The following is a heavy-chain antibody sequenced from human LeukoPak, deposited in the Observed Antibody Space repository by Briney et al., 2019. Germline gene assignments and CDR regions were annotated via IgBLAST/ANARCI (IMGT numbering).Heavy chain of an antibody. CDR2: IYSGGTT. Sequence: GGSLRLSCTASGFTVSSNYMSWVRQAPGKGLEWVSVIYSGGTTYYADSVKGRFTISRDNSKNTLHLQMNSLRAEDTAVYYCARDQYSYAHAAHWGQGTLVTVSS. J-gene: IGHJ4*02. D-gene: IGHD5-18*01. CDR1: GFTVSSNY. V-gene: IGHV3-66*01. CDR3: ARDQYSYAHAAH.